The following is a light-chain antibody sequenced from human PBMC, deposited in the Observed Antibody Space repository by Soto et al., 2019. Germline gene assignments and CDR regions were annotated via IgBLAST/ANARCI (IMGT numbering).Light chain of an antibody. CDR2: YDD. CDR3: AAWDDSLNGREV. J-gene: IGLJ2*01. Sequence: QSVLTQPPSVSEAPRQRVTISCSGSSSNIGNNAVNWYQQLPGKAPKLLIYYDDLLPSGVSDRFSGSKSGTSASLAISGLQSEDEADYYCAAWDDSLNGREVFGGGTKVTVL. CDR1: SSNIGNNA. V-gene: IGLV1-36*01.